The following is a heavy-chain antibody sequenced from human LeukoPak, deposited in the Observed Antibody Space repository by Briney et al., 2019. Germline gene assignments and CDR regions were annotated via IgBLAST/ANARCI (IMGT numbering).Heavy chain of an antibody. V-gene: IGHV4-39*07. Sequence: SETLSLTCTVSGGSISSSSYYWGWIRQPPGNGLEWIGSIYYSGSTYYNPSLKSRVTISVDKSKNQFSLKLSSVTAADTAVYYCASSPIAVAGISEDYWGQGTLVTVSS. CDR1: GGSISSSSYY. D-gene: IGHD6-19*01. CDR3: ASSPIAVAGISEDY. CDR2: IYYSGST. J-gene: IGHJ4*02.